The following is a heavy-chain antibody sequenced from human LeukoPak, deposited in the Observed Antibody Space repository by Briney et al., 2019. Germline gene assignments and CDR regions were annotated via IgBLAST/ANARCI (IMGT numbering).Heavy chain of an antibody. CDR3: ARDLFITATGNWFDP. D-gene: IGHD6-13*01. Sequence: GGSLRLSCAASGFTFSSYAMHWVRQAPGKGLEWVAVISYDGSNKYYADSVKGRFTISKDNAMNSLYLQMNSLRAEDTAVYYCARDLFITATGNWFDPWGQGTLVTVSS. J-gene: IGHJ5*02. V-gene: IGHV3-30-3*01. CDR1: GFTFSSYA. CDR2: ISYDGSNK.